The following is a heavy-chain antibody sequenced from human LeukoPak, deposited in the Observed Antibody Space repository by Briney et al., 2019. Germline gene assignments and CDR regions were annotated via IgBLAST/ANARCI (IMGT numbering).Heavy chain of an antibody. D-gene: IGHD3-10*01. CDR1: GGSINSYY. V-gene: IGHV4-59*01. CDR2: IYYSGST. Sequence: SETLSLTCTVSGGSINSYYWSWIRQSPGKGLEWIGYIYYSGSTDYNPSLKSRVTISVDTSKNQFSLKLSSVTAADTAVYYCARGLSGRGHYSDYWGQGALVTVSS. J-gene: IGHJ4*02. CDR3: ARGLSGRGHYSDY.